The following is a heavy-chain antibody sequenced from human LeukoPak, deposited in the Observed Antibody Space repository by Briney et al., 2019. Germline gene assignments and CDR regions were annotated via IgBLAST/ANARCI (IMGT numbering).Heavy chain of an antibody. CDR1: RGSIISSSYY. V-gene: IGHV4-39*01. J-gene: IGHJ4*02. Sequence: SGTLSLTCTVSRGSIISSSYYWSWLRQSPGEGLGWIVTLYHNGRAYHNPSLKSRVTVSVDTSKNQISLRLDSVTGTDTAVYYCAKHEGYYDSDGYIFDQWGRGTLVTVSS. CDR3: AKHEGYYDSDGYIFDQ. CDR2: LYHNGRA. D-gene: IGHD3-22*01.